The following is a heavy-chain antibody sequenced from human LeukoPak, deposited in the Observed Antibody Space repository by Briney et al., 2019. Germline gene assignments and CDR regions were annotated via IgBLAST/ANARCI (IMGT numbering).Heavy chain of an antibody. V-gene: IGHV3-30*01. CDR2: ISYDGSNK. CDR3: ARGEMATAPGLDY. D-gene: IGHD5-24*01. J-gene: IGHJ4*02. CDR1: GLTFSSYA. Sequence: PGGSLRLSCAASGLTFSSYAMHWVRQAPGKGLEWVAVISYDGSNKYYADSVKGRFTISRDNSKNTLYLQMNSLRAEDTAVYYCARGEMATAPGLDYWGQGTLVTVSS.